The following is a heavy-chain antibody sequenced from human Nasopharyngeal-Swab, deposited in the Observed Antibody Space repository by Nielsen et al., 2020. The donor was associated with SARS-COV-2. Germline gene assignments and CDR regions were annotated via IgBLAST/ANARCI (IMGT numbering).Heavy chain of an antibody. CDR2: IASDGSLYA. CDR1: GFSFRTSP. V-gene: IGHV3-30*04. D-gene: IGHD2-2*01. Sequence: GESLKISCEASGFSFRTSPMHWVRQAPDKGLGWVAVIASDGSLYAQYGHPVKGRFTISRDDSKTTLDLQMNSLRHEDTAVYYCAREGFTSGHAGTFDIRGQGTMVTVSS. CDR3: AREGFTSGHAGTFDI. J-gene: IGHJ3*02.